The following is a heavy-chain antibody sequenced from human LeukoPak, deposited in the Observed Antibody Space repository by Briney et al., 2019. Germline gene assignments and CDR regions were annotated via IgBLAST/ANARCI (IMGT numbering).Heavy chain of an antibody. Sequence: SETLSLTCTVSGGSISSGGYYWSWIRQHPGKGLEWIGYIYYSGSTYYNPSLKSRVTISVDTPKNQFPLKLSSVTAADTAVYYCASQNDYGDYSPTGWGQGTLVTVSS. CDR3: ASQNDYGDYSPTG. D-gene: IGHD4-17*01. V-gene: IGHV4-31*03. J-gene: IGHJ4*02. CDR1: GGSISSGGYY. CDR2: IYYSGST.